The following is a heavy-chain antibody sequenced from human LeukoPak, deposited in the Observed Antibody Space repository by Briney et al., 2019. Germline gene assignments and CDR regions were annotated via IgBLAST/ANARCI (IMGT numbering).Heavy chain of an antibody. V-gene: IGHV4-59*08. Sequence: SETLSLTCTVSGGSISSYYWSWIRQPPGKGLEWIGYIYYSGRTNYNPSLKSRVTISVDTSKNQFSLKLSSVTAADTAVYYCARRGPGSSWYWGYYYGMDVWGQGTTVTVSS. CDR1: GGSISSYY. D-gene: IGHD6-13*01. J-gene: IGHJ6*02. CDR2: IYYSGRT. CDR3: ARRGPGSSWYWGYYYGMDV.